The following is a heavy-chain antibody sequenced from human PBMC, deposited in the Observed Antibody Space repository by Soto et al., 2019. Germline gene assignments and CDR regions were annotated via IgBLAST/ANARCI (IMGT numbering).Heavy chain of an antibody. D-gene: IGHD2-2*01. CDR1: GYSFTSYW. J-gene: IGHJ4*02. V-gene: IGHV5-51*01. CDR2: IYPGDSDT. CDR3: AREKYCSSTSCYFIVDY. Sequence: PGESLKISCKGSGYSFTSYWIGWVLQIPWKGLEWMGIIYPGDSDTRYSPSFQGQVTISADKSISTAYLQWSSLKASDTAMYYCAREKYCSSTSCYFIVDYWGQGTLVTVSS.